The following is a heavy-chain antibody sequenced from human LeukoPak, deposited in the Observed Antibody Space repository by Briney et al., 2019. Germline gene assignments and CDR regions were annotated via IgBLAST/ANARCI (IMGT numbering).Heavy chain of an antibody. J-gene: IGHJ6*03. CDR1: GFTFSSYS. CDR3: ATCNYDFWRTLYYMDV. CDR2: ISSSSSYI. D-gene: IGHD3-3*01. Sequence: GGSLRLSCAASGFTFSSYSMNWVRQAPGKGLEWVSSISSSSSYIYYADSVKGRFTISRDNAKNSLYLQMNSLRAEDTAVYYCATCNYDFWRTLYYMDVWGKGTTVTVSS. V-gene: IGHV3-21*01.